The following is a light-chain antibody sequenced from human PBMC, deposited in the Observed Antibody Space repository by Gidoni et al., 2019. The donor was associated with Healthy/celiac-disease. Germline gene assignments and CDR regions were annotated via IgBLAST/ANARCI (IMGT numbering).Light chain of an antibody. CDR3: AAWDDSLSGRV. CDR2: SNN. Sequence: QSVLTQPPSASRTPGQRVTIPCSGSSSNIGSNYVYWYQQLPGTAPKPLIYSNNPRPSGVPDRFSGSKSGTSASLAISGLRSEDEADYYCAAWDDSLSGRVFGGGTKLTVL. V-gene: IGLV1-47*02. CDR1: SSNIGSNY. J-gene: IGLJ2*01.